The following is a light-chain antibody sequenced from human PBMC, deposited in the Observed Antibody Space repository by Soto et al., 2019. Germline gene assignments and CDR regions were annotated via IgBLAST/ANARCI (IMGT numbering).Light chain of an antibody. J-gene: IGKJ5*01. CDR1: QSVSNNY. CDR2: GAS. V-gene: IGKV3D-20*02. Sequence: IVLTPSSFTLYLSPWERATASCRASQSVSNNYLAWYQQKPGQAPRLLIYGASNRATGIPDRFSGSGSGTDFTLTISSLQPEDFATYFCQQLNSYPITFGQGTRLEIK. CDR3: QQLNSYPIT.